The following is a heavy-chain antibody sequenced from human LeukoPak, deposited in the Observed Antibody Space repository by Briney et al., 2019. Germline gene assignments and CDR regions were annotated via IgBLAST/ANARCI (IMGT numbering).Heavy chain of an antibody. Sequence: SETLSLTCTVSADSLSSGGHYWAWIRQLPGKGLESIGFIHHSGSSRHNPSLKDRVAISVDASREQFALRLSSVTAADTAIYYCARGGNRFGGFYFDYWGQGIQVIGSS. D-gene: IGHD3-10*01. CDR2: IHHSGSS. J-gene: IGHJ4*02. V-gene: IGHV4-31*03. CDR1: ADSLSSGGHY. CDR3: ARGGNRFGGFYFDY.